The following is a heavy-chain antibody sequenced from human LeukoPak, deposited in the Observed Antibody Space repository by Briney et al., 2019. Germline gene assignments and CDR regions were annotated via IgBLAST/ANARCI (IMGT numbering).Heavy chain of an antibody. CDR1: GFTFSNAW. V-gene: IGHV3-15*01. Sequence: KPGGSLRLSCVASGFTFSNAWMSWVRQAPGKGLEWVGRIKSKIDGGTTDYAAPVKGRFTISRDDSKNTLYLQTNSLKTEDTAVYYCTTHLWFGELRFDYWGQGTLVTVSS. D-gene: IGHD3-10*01. CDR3: TTHLWFGELRFDY. J-gene: IGHJ4*02. CDR2: IKSKIDGGTT.